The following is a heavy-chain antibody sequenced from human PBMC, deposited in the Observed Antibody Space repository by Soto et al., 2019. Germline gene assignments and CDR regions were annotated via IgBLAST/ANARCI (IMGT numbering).Heavy chain of an antibody. D-gene: IGHD1-26*01. CDR3: ARQTGLGATNY. J-gene: IGHJ4*02. CDR2: INTDGSVT. Sequence: DVDFVESGGALVQPGGSLRLSCAGSGFTFNNFWMHWVRQAPGKGLVWVARINTDGSVTSHADSVKGRFTISRDNAKSTLYLQMNSLRAEDSARYYCARQTGLGATNYWGRGTLVTVSS. V-gene: IGHV3-74*01. CDR1: GFTFNNFW.